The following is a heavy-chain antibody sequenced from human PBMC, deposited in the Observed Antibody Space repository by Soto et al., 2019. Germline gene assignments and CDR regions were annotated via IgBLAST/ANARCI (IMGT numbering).Heavy chain of an antibody. CDR2: IYYLGST. CDR3: ERDGYDGSGSPYPAY. D-gene: IGHD3-10*01. V-gene: IGHV4-59*01. J-gene: IGHJ4*02. CDR1: GGCISEYF. Sequence: EPLPLPCSLAGGCISEYFWIWIRQSPGKGLEWIGYIYYLGSTDYNPSLKSRVTISVDTSKRQFSLRLTSVTAADTAVYYCERDGYDGSGSPYPAYWGPGTQVTVSS.